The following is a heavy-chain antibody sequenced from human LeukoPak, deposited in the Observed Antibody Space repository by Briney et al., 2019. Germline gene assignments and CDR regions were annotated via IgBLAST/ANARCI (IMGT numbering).Heavy chain of an antibody. CDR3: ARSYSSSPGFDY. Sequence: KLSQTLSLTCVISGDRVSSNSVAWNWIRQSPSRGLEWLGRTYYRSKWYNEYSISVKSRITINPDTSKNQFSLQLNSLTPEDTAVYYCARSYSSSPGFDYWGQGTLVTVSS. D-gene: IGHD6-6*01. CDR1: GDRVSSNSVA. V-gene: IGHV6-1*01. CDR2: TYYRSKWYN. J-gene: IGHJ4*02.